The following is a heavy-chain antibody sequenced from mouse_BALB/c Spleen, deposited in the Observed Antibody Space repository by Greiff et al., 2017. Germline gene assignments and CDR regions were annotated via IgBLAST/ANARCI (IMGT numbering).Heavy chain of an antibody. J-gene: IGHJ4*01. CDR3: ARTYYRYDGAMDY. V-gene: IGHV1-18*01. CDR2: INPYNGGT. CDR1: GYSFTGYT. Sequence: EVKLQESGPELVKPGASMKISCKASGYSFTGYTMNWVKQSHGKNLEWIGLINPYNGGTSYNQKFKGKATLTVDKSSSTAYMELLSLTSEDSAVYYCARTYYRYDGAMDYWGQGTSVTVSS. D-gene: IGHD2-14*01.